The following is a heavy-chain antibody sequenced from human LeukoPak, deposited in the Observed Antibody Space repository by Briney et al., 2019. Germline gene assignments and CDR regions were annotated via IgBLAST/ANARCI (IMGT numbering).Heavy chain of an antibody. Sequence: PGGSLRLSCAASGFTFSSYWMSWVRQAPGKGLEWVANIKQDGSEKYYVDSVKGRFTIPRDNAKNSLYLQMNSLRAEDTAVYYSSLEGSSWYRYFQHWGQGTLVTVSS. CDR1: GFTFSSYW. CDR3: SLEGSSWYRYFQH. J-gene: IGHJ1*01. D-gene: IGHD6-13*01. V-gene: IGHV3-7*05. CDR2: IKQDGSEK.